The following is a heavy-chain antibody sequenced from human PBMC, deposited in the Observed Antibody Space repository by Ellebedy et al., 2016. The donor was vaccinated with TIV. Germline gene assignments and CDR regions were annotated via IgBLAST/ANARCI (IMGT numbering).Heavy chain of an antibody. Sequence: GESLKISCAASGFIFSSYSMNWVRQAPGKGLEWVSYITSSSNIIYYADSVRGRFTISRDNAKNSLYLQMNSLRAEDTALYYCASTVVVIAARDYWGQGTLVTVSS. CDR2: ITSSSNII. CDR3: ASTVVVIAARDY. CDR1: GFIFSSYS. V-gene: IGHV3-48*01. D-gene: IGHD2-15*01. J-gene: IGHJ4*02.